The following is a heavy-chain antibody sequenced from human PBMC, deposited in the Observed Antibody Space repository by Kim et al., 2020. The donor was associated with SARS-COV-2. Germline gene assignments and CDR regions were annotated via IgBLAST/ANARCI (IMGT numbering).Heavy chain of an antibody. D-gene: IGHD3-9*01. Sequence: KSRVTISVDTSKNQFSLKLSSVTAADTAVYYCARYSYDILTGYSNWYFGLWGRGTLVTVSS. CDR3: ARYSYDILTGYSNWYFGL. J-gene: IGHJ2*01. V-gene: IGHV4-39*01.